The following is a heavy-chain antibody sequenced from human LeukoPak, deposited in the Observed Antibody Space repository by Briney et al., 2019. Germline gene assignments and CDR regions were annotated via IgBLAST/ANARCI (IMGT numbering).Heavy chain of an antibody. CDR3: ARFWGSYSNDY. J-gene: IGHJ4*02. CDR1: GYSFTNYW. V-gene: IGHV5-51*01. Sequence: GESLKISCEASGYSFTNYWIGWVRQMPGKGLEWMGIVYPGDSDTRYSPSFQGQVTISADKSISTAYLQWSSLKASDTAMYYCARFWGSYSNDYWGQGTLVTVSS. D-gene: IGHD3-16*01. CDR2: VYPGDSDT.